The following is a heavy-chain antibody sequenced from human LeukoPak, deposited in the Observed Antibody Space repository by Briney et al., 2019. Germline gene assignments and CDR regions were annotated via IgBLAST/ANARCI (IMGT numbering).Heavy chain of an antibody. CDR1: EFSVGSNY. D-gene: IGHD1-1*01. J-gene: IGHJ4*02. V-gene: IGHV3-21*01. Sequence: GGSLRLSCAASEFSVGSNYMTWVRQAPGKGLEWVSSISSSSSYIYYAASVKGRFTISRDNAKNSLYLQMNRLRAEDTAVYYCARERQLERLAFGKEGSAFDYWGQGTLVTVSS. CDR2: ISSSSSYI. CDR3: ARERQLERLAFGKEGSAFDY.